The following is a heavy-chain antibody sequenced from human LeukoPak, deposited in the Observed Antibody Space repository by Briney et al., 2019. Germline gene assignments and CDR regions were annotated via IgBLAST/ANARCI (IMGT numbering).Heavy chain of an antibody. J-gene: IGHJ4*02. Sequence: SDTLSLTCTVSGGSISSHYWSWLRQPAGKGLEYIGRIHTSGITNYNPSLKSRVTMSGDTSKNQFYLNLRSVTAADTAVYYCARDLGSNYVYFDYWGQGSLVTVSS. D-gene: IGHD1-26*01. CDR3: ARDLGSNYVYFDY. CDR1: GGSISSHY. V-gene: IGHV4-4*07. CDR2: IHTSGIT.